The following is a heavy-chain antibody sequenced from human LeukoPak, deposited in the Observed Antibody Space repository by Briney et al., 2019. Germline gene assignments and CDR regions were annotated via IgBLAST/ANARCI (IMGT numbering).Heavy chain of an antibody. V-gene: IGHV4-59*01. D-gene: IGHD5-12*01. J-gene: IGHJ4*02. CDR3: ARGYHVDIVATIPDRDFDY. CDR1: GGSISSYY. Sequence: SETLSLTCTVSGGSISSYYWSWIRQPPGKGLEWIGYIYYSGSTNYNPSLKSRVTISVDTSKNQFSLKLSSVTAADTAVYYCARGYHVDIVATIPDRDFDYWGQGTLVTVSS. CDR2: IYYSGST.